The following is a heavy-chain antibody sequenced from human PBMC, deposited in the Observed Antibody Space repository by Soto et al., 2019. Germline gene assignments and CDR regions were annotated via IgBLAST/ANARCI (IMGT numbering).Heavy chain of an antibody. CDR3: ARDRGATIFDF. Sequence: SETLSLTCTVSGGSISSGGHYWSWIRQHPGRGLEWIGYIFYTGGTFYTPSLKSRVTMSVDTSKNQFSLKLTSVTAADTAVYFCARDRGATIFDFWGRGTLVTVSS. V-gene: IGHV4-31*03. D-gene: IGHD5-12*01. J-gene: IGHJ4*02. CDR2: IFYTGGT. CDR1: GGSISSGGHY.